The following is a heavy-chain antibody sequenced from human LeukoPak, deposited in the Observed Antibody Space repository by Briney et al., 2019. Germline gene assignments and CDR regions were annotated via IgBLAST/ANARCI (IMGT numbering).Heavy chain of an antibody. D-gene: IGHD2-15*01. CDR3: ARGGRVGYCSGGSCYSRYFQH. CDR1: GYSISSGYY. CDR2: IYHSGST. V-gene: IGHV4-38-2*02. Sequence: SETLSLTCTVSGYSISSGYYWGWIRQPPGKGLEWIGSIYHSGSTYYNPSLKSRVTISVDTSKNQFSLKLSSVTAADTAVYYCARGGRVGYCSGGSCYSRYFQHWGQGTLVTVSS. J-gene: IGHJ1*01.